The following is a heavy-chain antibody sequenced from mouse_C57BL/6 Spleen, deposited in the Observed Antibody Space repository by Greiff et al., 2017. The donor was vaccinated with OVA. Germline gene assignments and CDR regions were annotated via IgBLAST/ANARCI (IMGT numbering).Heavy chain of an antibody. V-gene: IGHV1-7*01. D-gene: IGHD1-1*01. Sequence: QVQLQQSGAELAKPGASVKLSCKASGYTFTSYWMHWVKQRPGQGLEWIGYINPSSGYPKYNQKFKDKATLTADKSSSPAYMQLSSLTYEDSAVYYCAISGDYYGSSVDYWGQGTTLTVSS. CDR3: AISGDYYGSSVDY. CDR1: GYTFTSYW. J-gene: IGHJ2*01. CDR2: INPSSGYP.